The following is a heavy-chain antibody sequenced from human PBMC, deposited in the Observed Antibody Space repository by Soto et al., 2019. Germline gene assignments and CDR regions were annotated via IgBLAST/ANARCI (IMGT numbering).Heavy chain of an antibody. D-gene: IGHD2-2*01. CDR2: IIPILGIA. CDR1: GGTFSSYT. CDR3: AFEYCRSTSCERGY. V-gene: IGHV1-69*02. J-gene: IGHJ1*01. Sequence: QVQLVQSGAEVKKPGSSVKVSCKASGGTFSSYTISWVRQAPGQGLEWMGRIIPILGIANYAQKFQGRVAITADKATGTAYMEMSNQRSEDTAVYYCAFEYCRSTSCERGYWGQGTLVTVSP.